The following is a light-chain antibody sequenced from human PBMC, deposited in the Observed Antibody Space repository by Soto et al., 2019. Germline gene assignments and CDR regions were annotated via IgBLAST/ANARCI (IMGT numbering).Light chain of an antibody. V-gene: IGLV2-14*01. CDR3: SSYTSSSTL. CDR2: AVT. J-gene: IGLJ1*01. Sequence: QSALTQPASVSGSPGRSITISCTGASSDVGGYNYVSWYQQHPGKAPKLMIYAVTDRPSGVSSRFSGSKSGNTASLTISGLQAEDEADCYCSSYTSSSTLFGTGTKVTVL. CDR1: SSDVGGYNY.